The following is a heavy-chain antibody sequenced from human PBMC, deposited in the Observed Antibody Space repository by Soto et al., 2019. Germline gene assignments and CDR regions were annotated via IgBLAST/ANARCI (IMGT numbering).Heavy chain of an antibody. CDR3: ARDTSRITMVRGVIRWFDP. Sequence: ASVKLSCKASGYTFTSYAMHWVRQAPGQRLEWMGWINAGNGNTKYSQKFQGRVTITRDTSASTAYMELSSLRSEDTAVYYCARDTSRITMVRGVIRWFDPWGQGTLVTVSS. D-gene: IGHD3-10*01. CDR1: GYTFTSYA. CDR2: INAGNGNT. J-gene: IGHJ5*02. V-gene: IGHV1-3*01.